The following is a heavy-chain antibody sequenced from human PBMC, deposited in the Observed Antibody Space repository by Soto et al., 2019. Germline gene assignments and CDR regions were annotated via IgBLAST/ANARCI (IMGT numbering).Heavy chain of an antibody. J-gene: IGHJ6*02. CDR3: ARRGAYDYVWGSYRPVVPSVANYYYYGMDV. V-gene: IGHV1-69*13. CDR1: GYTFTSYG. D-gene: IGHD3-16*02. Sequence: ASVKVSCKASGYTFTSYGISWVRQAPGQGLEWMGGIIPIFGTANYAQKFQGRVTITADESTSTAYMELSSLRSEDTAVYYCARRGAYDYVWGSYRPVVPSVANYYYYGMDVWGQGTTVTVSS. CDR2: IIPIFGTA.